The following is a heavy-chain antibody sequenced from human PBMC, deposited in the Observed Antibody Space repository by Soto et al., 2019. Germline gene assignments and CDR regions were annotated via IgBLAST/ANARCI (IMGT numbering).Heavy chain of an antibody. CDR1: GFTFSSYA. CDR3: ASMRGSYAYFDY. V-gene: IGHV3-23*01. J-gene: IGHJ4*02. CDR2: ISGRGGST. Sequence: EVQLLESGGGLVQPGGSLRLSCAASGFTFSSYAMSWVRQAPGKGLEWVSAISGRGGSTYYADSVKGRFTISRDNSKNTLYLQMNSLRAEDTAVYYCASMRGSYAYFDYWGQGTLVTVSS. D-gene: IGHD1-26*01.